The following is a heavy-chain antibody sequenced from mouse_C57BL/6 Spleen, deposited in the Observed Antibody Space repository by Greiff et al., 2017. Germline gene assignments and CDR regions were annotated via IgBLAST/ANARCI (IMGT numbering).Heavy chain of an antibody. Sequence: EVKLVESGGGLVKPGGSLKLSCAASGFTFSDYGMHWVRQAPEKGLEWVAYISSGSSTINYADTVKGRFTLPIDNAKNTLFLHMTSLRSEDTVMYDGAREGYYDYEGIAYWGQGTLVTVSA. CDR1: GFTFSDYG. J-gene: IGHJ3*01. V-gene: IGHV5-17*01. D-gene: IGHD2-4*01. CDR2: ISSGSSTI. CDR3: AREGYYDYEGIAY.